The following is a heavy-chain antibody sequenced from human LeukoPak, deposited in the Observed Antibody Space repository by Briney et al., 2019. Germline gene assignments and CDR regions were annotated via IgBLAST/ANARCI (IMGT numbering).Heavy chain of an antibody. Sequence: ASVKVSCKASGYTFTSYGISWVRQAPGQGLEWMGWISAYNGNTNYAQKLQGRVTMTTDTSTSTAYMELRSLRSEDTAVYYCARDGARGAVAGGFDPWGQGTLVTVSS. CDR1: GYTFTSYG. CDR2: ISAYNGNT. V-gene: IGHV1-18*01. CDR3: ARDGARGAVAGGFDP. D-gene: IGHD6-19*01. J-gene: IGHJ5*02.